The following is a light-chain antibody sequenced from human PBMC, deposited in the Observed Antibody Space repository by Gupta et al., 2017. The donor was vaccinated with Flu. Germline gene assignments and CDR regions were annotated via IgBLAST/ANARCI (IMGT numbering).Light chain of an antibody. V-gene: IGKV1-8*01. CDR1: QGISSY. CDR3: QQYYSYPWT. Sequence: AIRMTQSPSSFSASTGDRVTITCRASQGISSYLAWYQQKPGKAPKLLIYAASTLQSGVPSRFSGSGSGTDFTLTISGLQSEDFATYYCQQYYSYPWTFGQWTKVEIK. CDR2: AAS. J-gene: IGKJ1*01.